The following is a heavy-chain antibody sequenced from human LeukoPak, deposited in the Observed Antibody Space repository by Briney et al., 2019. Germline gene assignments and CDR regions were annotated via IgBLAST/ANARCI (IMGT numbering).Heavy chain of an antibody. J-gene: IGHJ5*02. CDR1: GGSISSYY. Sequence: SETLSLTCTVSGGSISSYYWSWIRQPPGKGLEWIGYIYYSGSTNYNPSLKSRVTISEDTSKNQFSLKLSSVTAADTAVYYCARAGLWFGELLGWFDPWGQGTLVTVSS. V-gene: IGHV4-59*01. D-gene: IGHD3-10*01. CDR3: ARAGLWFGELLGWFDP. CDR2: IYYSGST.